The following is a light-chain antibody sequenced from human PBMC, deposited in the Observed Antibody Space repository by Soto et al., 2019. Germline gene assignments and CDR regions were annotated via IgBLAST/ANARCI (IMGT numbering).Light chain of an antibody. J-gene: IGKJ5*01. V-gene: IGKV3-11*01. CDR3: XXXXXXXXIX. Sequence: EIVMTQSPATLSVSPGERATLSCRASQSVSSYLAWYQQKPGQAPRLLIYDASNRATGIPARFSGSGSGTDFTLTISSLEPXDFAVYXXXXXXXXXXIXFXXGTRLEIK. CDR1: QSVSSY. CDR2: DAS.